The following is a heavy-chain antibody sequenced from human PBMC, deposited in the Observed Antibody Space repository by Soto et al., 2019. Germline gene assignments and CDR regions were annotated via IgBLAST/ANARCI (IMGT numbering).Heavy chain of an antibody. V-gene: IGHV3-21*01. Sequence: PGGSLRLSCAASGFTFSSYSMVWVRQAPEKGLEWVSSIGGSSGHIYYADSLKGRFTISRDNAKNSLYLQMNSLRVDGTAVYYCARTNGAYSNYFDYWGQGTLVTVSS. J-gene: IGHJ4*02. D-gene: IGHD2-8*01. CDR2: IGGSSGHI. CDR3: ARTNGAYSNYFDY. CDR1: GFTFSSYS.